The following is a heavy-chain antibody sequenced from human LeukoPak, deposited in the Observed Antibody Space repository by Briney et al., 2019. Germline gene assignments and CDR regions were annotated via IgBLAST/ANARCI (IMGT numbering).Heavy chain of an antibody. Sequence: SETLSLTCAVYGGSFSGYYWSWIRQPPGKGLEWIGEINHSGSTNYNPSLKSRVTISVDTSKNQFSLKLSSVTAADTAVYYCATGYYYFDYWGQGTLVTVSS. V-gene: IGHV4-34*01. CDR2: INHSGST. D-gene: IGHD2-2*03. J-gene: IGHJ4*02. CDR3: ATGYYYFDY. CDR1: GGSFSGYY.